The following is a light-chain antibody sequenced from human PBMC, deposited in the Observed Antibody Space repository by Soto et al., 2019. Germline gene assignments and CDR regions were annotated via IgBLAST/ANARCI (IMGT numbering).Light chain of an antibody. CDR2: DVS. CDR1: SSDVGGYNY. Sequence: ALTQPASVSGSPGQSITISCTGTSSDVGGYNYVSWYQQHPGKAPKLMIYDVSNRPSGVSNRFSGSKSGNTASLTISGLQAEDEADYYCSSYTSSWVFGTGTKVTVL. J-gene: IGLJ1*01. CDR3: SSYTSSWV. V-gene: IGLV2-14*01.